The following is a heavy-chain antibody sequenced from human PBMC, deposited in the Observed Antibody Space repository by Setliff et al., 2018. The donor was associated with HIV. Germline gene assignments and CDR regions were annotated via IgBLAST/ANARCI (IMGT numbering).Heavy chain of an antibody. CDR2: IFHSGSA. CDR1: GGSISTRYW. CDR3: ARSFNGVPWT. D-gene: IGHD2-8*01. V-gene: IGHV4-4*02. J-gene: IGHJ5*02. Sequence: PSETLSLTCAVSGGSISTRYWWSWVRQTPGKGLEWIGEIFHSGSAHYNPSLESRVTMSIDTSKNQFSLRLSSVTGADTAVYYCARSFNGVPWTWGQGMLVTVSS.